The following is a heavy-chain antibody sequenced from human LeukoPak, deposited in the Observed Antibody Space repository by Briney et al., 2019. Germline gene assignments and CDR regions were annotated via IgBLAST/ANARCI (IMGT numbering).Heavy chain of an antibody. CDR2: IRYDGSNK. D-gene: IGHD3-3*01. CDR1: GFTFSSYG. J-gene: IGHJ4*02. V-gene: IGHV3-30*02. CDR3: AKDIYDCWSGSFDY. Sequence: GGSLRLSCAASGFTFSSYGMHWVRQAPGRGLEWVAFIRYDGSNKYYADSVKGRFTISRDNSKNTLYLQMNSLRAEDTAVYYCAKDIYDCWSGSFDYWGQGTLVTVSS.